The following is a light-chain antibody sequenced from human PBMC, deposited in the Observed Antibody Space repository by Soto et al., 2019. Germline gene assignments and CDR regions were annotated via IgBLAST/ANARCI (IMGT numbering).Light chain of an antibody. CDR3: PQYNNWPPWT. J-gene: IGKJ1*01. Sequence: TVMTQSPATLSVSPGERATLSCRASQSVSSNLAWYQQKPGQAPRLLIYGASTRATGIPARFSGSGSGTEFTLTISSLQSEDFAVYYCPQYNNWPPWTFGQGTKVEI. V-gene: IGKV3-15*01. CDR1: QSVSSN. CDR2: GAS.